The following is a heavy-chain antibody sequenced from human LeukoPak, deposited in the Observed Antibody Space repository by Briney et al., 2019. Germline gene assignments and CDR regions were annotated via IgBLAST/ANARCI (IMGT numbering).Heavy chain of an antibody. CDR2: IYSGGST. V-gene: IGHV3-53*01. J-gene: IGHJ3*02. CDR1: GFTVSSNY. D-gene: IGHD3-22*01. CDR3: ARVSDYYDSSGYYGPYDAFDI. Sequence: PGGSLRLSCAASGFTVSSNYMSWVRQAPGKGLEWVSVIYSGGSTYYADSVKGRFTISRDNSKNTLYLQMNSLRAEDTAVYYCARVSDYYDSSGYYGPYDAFDIWGQGTMVTVSS.